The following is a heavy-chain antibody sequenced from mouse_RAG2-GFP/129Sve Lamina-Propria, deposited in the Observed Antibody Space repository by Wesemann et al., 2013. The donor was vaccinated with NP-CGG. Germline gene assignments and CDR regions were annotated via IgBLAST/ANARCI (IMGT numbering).Heavy chain of an antibody. Sequence: EYAGYISYSGSTYYNPSLKSRISITRDTSKNQYYLQLNSVTTEDTATYYCARGSSWFAYWGQGTLVTVSA. CDR2: ISYSGST. J-gene: IGHJ3*01. V-gene: IGHV3-8*01. CDR3: ARGSSWFAY.